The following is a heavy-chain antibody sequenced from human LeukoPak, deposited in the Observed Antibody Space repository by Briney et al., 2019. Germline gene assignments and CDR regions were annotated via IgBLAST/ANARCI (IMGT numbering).Heavy chain of an antibody. CDR3: ARDNRLGNRFDY. CDR2: ISGSGGST. V-gene: IGHV3-23*01. CDR1: GFTFSSYA. D-gene: IGHD1-14*01. Sequence: GGSLRLSCAASGFTFSSYAMSWVRQAPGKGLEWVSAISGSGGSTYYADSVKGRFTISRDNSKNTLYLQMNSLRAEDTAVYYCARDNRLGNRFDYWGQGTLVTVSS. J-gene: IGHJ4*02.